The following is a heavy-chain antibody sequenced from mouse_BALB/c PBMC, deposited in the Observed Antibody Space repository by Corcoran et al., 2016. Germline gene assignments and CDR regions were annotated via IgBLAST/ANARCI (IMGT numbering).Heavy chain of an antibody. J-gene: IGHJ1*01. Sequence: EVRLQQYGAEQVEPGASVNISCKASSYTFVDYNRDWVQQSHGKSLEWMGDINPNYDSTSYNQKFKGKATLRVDKSSSTAYMELRSLTSEDTAVYYCARGDRYDWYCDVWGAGTTVTVSS. V-gene: IGHV1-18*01. CDR3: ARGDRYDWYCDV. D-gene: IGHD2-14*01. CDR2: INPNYDST. CDR1: SYTFVDYN.